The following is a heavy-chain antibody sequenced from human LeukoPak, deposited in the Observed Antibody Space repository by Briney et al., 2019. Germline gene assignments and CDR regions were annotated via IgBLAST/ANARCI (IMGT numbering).Heavy chain of an antibody. CDR3: KEVWAQWPIAFDI. CDR1: GFTFTNYA. D-gene: IGHD6-19*01. CDR2: ISGSGGST. Sequence: PGGSLRLSCAASGFTFTNYAMNWVRQAPGKGLEWVSAISGSGGSTYYADSVKGRFTISRDNSKNTLYLQMNSLRAEDTAVYYRKEVWAQWPIAFDIWGQGTMVTVSS. J-gene: IGHJ3*02. V-gene: IGHV3-23*01.